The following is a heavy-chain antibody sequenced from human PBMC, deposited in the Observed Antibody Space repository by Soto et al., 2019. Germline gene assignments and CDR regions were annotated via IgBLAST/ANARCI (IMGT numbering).Heavy chain of an antibody. CDR3: ASPAPGQCNGGGCYLLNN. V-gene: IGHV1-69*02. CDR1: GGTFNSYS. J-gene: IGHJ4*02. CDR2: IIPTRDVA. D-gene: IGHD2-15*01. Sequence: QVQLVQSGPEVKKPGSSVKVSCKPSGGTFNSYSINWVRQAPGQGLEWMGSIIPTRDVAFVAPTFQGRVTITADKSTNTAYLDLSSLRSEDTAVYYCASPAPGQCNGGGCYLLNNWGQGTQVTVSS.